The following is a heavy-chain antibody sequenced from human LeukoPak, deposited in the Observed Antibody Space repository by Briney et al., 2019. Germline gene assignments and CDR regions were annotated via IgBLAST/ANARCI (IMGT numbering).Heavy chain of an antibody. V-gene: IGHV3-30*18. CDR1: GFTFSSYG. CDR3: AKGSNRGVATIDY. D-gene: IGHD5-12*01. Sequence: PGTSLRLSCAASGFTFSSYGMHWVRQAPGKGLDWVAVISYDGSNKYYADSVKGRFTISRDNSKNTLFLQMNSLRAEDTAVYYCAKGSNRGVATIDYWGQGTLVTVSS. CDR2: ISYDGSNK. J-gene: IGHJ4*02.